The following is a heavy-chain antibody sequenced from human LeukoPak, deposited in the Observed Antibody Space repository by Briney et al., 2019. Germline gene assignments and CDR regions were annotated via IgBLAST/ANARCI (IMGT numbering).Heavy chain of an antibody. CDR3: ARDRPNYYGSDGHYYRRDGDY. CDR1: GFTFSIYA. Sequence: QPGGSLRLSCAASGFTFSIYAMSWGRQAPGKGLQWVSSITSRGESTWYVDAVKGRFTITRDNSENTLYLQMHRLRAEDTAVYYCARDRPNYYGSDGHYYRRDGDYWGRGTRVSVSS. V-gene: IGHV3-23*01. D-gene: IGHD3-22*01. CDR2: ITSRGEST. J-gene: IGHJ4*02.